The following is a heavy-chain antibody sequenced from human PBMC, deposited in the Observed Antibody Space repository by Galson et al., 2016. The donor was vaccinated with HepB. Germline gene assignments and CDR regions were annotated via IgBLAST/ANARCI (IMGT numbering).Heavy chain of an antibody. CDR3: VRFFGSGWPGDWFDP. CDR2: ISSSRTHI. Sequence: SLRLSCAASGFTFSSFAMNWVRQTPGKGLEWLSSISSSRTHIYYAASVKGRFTISRDNAKNSLYLQMDSLRPEDTALYYCVRFFGSGWPGDWFDPWGQGTLVTVSS. J-gene: IGHJ5*02. D-gene: IGHD6-19*01. CDR1: GFTFSSFA. V-gene: IGHV3-21*01.